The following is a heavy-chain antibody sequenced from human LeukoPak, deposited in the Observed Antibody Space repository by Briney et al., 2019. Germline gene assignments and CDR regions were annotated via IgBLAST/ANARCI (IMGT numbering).Heavy chain of an antibody. Sequence: ASVKVSCKASGYTFTSYGISWVRQAPGQGLEWMGWISAYNDYTNYAQNLQGRVTMTTDTSTSTAYMELRSLRSDDTAVYYCAREGLTMVRGVKVPRMDVWGKGTTVTISS. J-gene: IGHJ6*03. V-gene: IGHV1-18*01. CDR2: ISAYNDYT. CDR1: GYTFTSYG. CDR3: AREGLTMVRGVKVPRMDV. D-gene: IGHD3-10*01.